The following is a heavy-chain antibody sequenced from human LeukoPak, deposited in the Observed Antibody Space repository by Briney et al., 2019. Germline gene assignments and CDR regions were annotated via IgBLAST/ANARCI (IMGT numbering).Heavy chain of an antibody. CDR1: GFAFTNYW. CDR2: IRYDGSNK. D-gene: IGHD3-22*01. CDR3: ARVLSSAYYAPFDY. Sequence: GGSLRLSCAASGFAFTNYWMTWVRQAPGKGLEWVAFIRYDGSNKYYADSVKGRFTISRDNSKNTLSLQMNSLRAEDTAVYYCARVLSSAYYAPFDYWGQGTLVTVSS. J-gene: IGHJ4*02. V-gene: IGHV3-30*02.